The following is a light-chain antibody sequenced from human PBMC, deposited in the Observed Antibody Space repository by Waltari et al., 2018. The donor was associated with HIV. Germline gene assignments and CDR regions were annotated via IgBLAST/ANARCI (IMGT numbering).Light chain of an antibody. CDR2: DVS. CDR3: SSYTSSSSYV. J-gene: IGLJ1*01. CDR1: SSDVGGYNY. Sequence: QSALTQPASVSGSPGQSITISCTGTSSDVGGYNYVSWYQQHPGKAPKLIIYDVSKRPSGFSNRFSGSTSGNTASLTISGLQAEDEADYYCSSYTSSSSYVFGTVTKVTVL. V-gene: IGLV2-14*01.